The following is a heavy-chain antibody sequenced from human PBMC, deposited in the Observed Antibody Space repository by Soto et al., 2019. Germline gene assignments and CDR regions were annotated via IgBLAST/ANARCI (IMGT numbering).Heavy chain of an antibody. CDR3: ATRQGGSYSWFDP. V-gene: IGHV4-39*01. Sequence: LSLTCTFSCGSISESSYSWVWIRQPPGKGLEWIGTIYYSGSTYYNPSLKSRVTISVDTSKNQFSLKLSSVTAADTAVYYCATRQGGSYSWFDPWGQGTMVTVSS. J-gene: IGHJ5*02. CDR2: IYYSGST. CDR1: CGSISESSYS. D-gene: IGHD2-15*01.